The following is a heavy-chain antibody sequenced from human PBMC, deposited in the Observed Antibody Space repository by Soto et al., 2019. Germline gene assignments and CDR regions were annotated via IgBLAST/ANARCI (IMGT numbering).Heavy chain of an antibody. J-gene: IGHJ5*02. D-gene: IGHD2-15*01. CDR3: AARYCSGGSCYAIDP. Sequence: QVQLVQSGAEVKKPGASVKVSCKASGYTFTSYDINWVRQATGQGLEWMGGMNPNRGNTDYAQKFQGRVARTKDTSISTAYLELSSLRSEDTAVYYCAARYCSGGSCYAIDPWGQGTLVTVSS. CDR2: MNPNRGNT. CDR1: GYTFTSYD. V-gene: IGHV1-8*01.